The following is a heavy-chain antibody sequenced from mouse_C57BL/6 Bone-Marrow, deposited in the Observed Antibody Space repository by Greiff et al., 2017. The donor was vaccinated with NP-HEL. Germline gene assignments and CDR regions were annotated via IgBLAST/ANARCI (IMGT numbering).Heavy chain of an antibody. J-gene: IGHJ4*01. CDR1: GFNIKDYY. V-gene: IGHV14-4*01. Sequence: EVQLVESGAELVRPGASVKLSCTASGFNIKDYYMHWVKQRPEQGLEWIGWIDPENGDTEYASKFQGKATITADTSSNTAYLQLSSLTSEDAAVYYCTPLITTPQDHYAMDDWGKGTTVTVSS. CDR2: IDPENGDT. D-gene: IGHD1-1*01. CDR3: TPLITTPQDHYAMDD.